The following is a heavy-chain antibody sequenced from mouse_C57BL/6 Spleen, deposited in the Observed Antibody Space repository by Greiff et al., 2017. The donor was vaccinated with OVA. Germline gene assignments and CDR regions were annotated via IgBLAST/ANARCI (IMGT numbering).Heavy chain of an antibody. V-gene: IGHV1-76*01. Sequence: VQLQESGAELVRPGASVKLSCKASGYTFTDYYLNWVKQRPGQGLEWIARIYPGSGNTYYNETFKGKATLTAEKSSSTAYMQLSSLTSEDSAVYFCAKSRWYFDVWGTGTTVTVSS. CDR3: AKSRWYFDV. J-gene: IGHJ1*03. CDR2: IYPGSGNT. CDR1: GYTFTDYY.